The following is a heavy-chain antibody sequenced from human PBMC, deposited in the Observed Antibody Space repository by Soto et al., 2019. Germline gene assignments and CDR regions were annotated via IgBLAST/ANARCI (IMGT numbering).Heavy chain of an antibody. CDR2: INSDGSST. J-gene: IGHJ4*02. Sequence: EVQLVESGGGLVQPGGSLRLSCAASGFTFRSYWMQWVRQALGKGLVWVSWINSDGSSTSYADSVKGRFTISRDNAKNTLYLQMNSLRAEDTAVYYCASGGSSLNFDSWGQGTLVSVSS. D-gene: IGHD6-6*01. V-gene: IGHV3-74*01. CDR3: ASGGSSLNFDS. CDR1: GFTFRSYW.